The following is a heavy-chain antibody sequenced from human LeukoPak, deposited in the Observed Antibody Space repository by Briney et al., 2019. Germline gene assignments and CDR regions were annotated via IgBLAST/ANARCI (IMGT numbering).Heavy chain of an antibody. Sequence: GGSLRLSCAASGFTFSSYWMHWVRQAPGKGLVWVSHINGDGSSTSYADSVKGRFTISRDNSKNTLYLQMNSLRAEDTAVYYCARGPTSTWYYYYYMDVWGKGTTVTVSS. CDR3: ARGPTSTWYYYYYMDV. CDR1: GFTFSSYW. J-gene: IGHJ6*03. D-gene: IGHD2/OR15-2a*01. CDR2: INGDGSST. V-gene: IGHV3-74*01.